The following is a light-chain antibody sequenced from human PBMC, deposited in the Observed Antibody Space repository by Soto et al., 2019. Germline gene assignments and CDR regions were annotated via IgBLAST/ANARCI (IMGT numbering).Light chain of an antibody. CDR1: QTIMTY. CDR3: QQSYHSPPT. CDR2: AAS. J-gene: IGKJ4*02. V-gene: IGKV1-39*01. Sequence: DIQITESPSSLCASVGDEGTMTCRASQTIMTYLNWYQLKPGKPPRLLIYAASSLQSGVPSRFSGSGSGTDFTLTISSLQPEDFATYSCQQSYHSPPTFGRGTKVDIK.